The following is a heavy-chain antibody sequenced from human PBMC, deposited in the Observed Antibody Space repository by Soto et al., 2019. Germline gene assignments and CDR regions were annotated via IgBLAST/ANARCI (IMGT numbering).Heavy chain of an antibody. CDR2: INPNGGST. V-gene: IGHV1-46*03. CDR3: VRATAARQRDYSYHYYLHI. Sequence: QVQLVQSGAEVKKPGASVKVSCKASGYTFINYYIHWVRQAPGQGLEWMDVINPNGGSTVYAQKFQRRVTLTRDTSTSTVYVELSSLRSDDTAVYFCVRATAARQRDYSYHYYLHIWGKGTTVTVSS. J-gene: IGHJ6*03. CDR1: GYTFINYY. D-gene: IGHD6-6*01.